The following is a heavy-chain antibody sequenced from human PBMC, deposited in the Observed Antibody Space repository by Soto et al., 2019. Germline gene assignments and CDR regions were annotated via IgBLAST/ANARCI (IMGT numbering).Heavy chain of an antibody. CDR1: GGSISSYY. D-gene: IGHD3-22*01. V-gene: IGHV4-59*01. CDR2: IYYSGST. CDR3: ARDRYYYDSSGYYSNWFDP. J-gene: IGHJ5*02. Sequence: PSETLSLTCTVSGGSISSYYWSWIRQPPGKGLEWIGYIYYSGSTNYNPSLKSRVTISVDTSKNQFSLKLSSVTAADTAVYYCARDRYYYDSSGYYSNWFDPWGQGTLVTV.